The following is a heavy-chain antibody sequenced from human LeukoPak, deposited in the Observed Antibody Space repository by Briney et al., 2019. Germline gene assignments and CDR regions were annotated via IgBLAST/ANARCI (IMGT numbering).Heavy chain of an antibody. D-gene: IGHD2-21*02. CDR3: ARHVSRGVVTARQLDY. CDR1: GFTFSDYY. CDR2: ISSSSSYT. Sequence: GGSLRLSCAASGFTFSDYYMSWIRQAPGKGLEWVSYISSSSSYTNYADSVKGRFTISRDNAKNSLYLQMNSLRAEDTAVYYCARHVSRGVVTARQLDYWGRGTLVTVSS. V-gene: IGHV3-11*03. J-gene: IGHJ4*02.